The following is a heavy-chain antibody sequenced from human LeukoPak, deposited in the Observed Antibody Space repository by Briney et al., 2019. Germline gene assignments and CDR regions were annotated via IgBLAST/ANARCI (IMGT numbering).Heavy chain of an antibody. Sequence: SETLSLTCAVYGGSFSGYYWSWIRQPPGKGLEWVGEINHSGSTNYNPSLKSRVTISVDTSKNQFSLKLSSVTAADTAMYYCARHRGFTTMVRGVKQGNWFDPWGQGTLVTVSS. CDR2: INHSGST. CDR3: ARHRGFTTMVRGVKQGNWFDP. J-gene: IGHJ5*02. D-gene: IGHD3-10*01. CDR1: GGSFSGYY. V-gene: IGHV4-34*01.